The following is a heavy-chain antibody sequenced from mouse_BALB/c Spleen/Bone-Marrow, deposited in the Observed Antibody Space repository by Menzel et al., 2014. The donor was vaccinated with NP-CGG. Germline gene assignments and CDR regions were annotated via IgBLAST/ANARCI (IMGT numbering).Heavy chain of an antibody. D-gene: IGHD1-1*01. CDR1: GYAFTSYN. V-gene: IGHV1S135*01. Sequence: VQLQQSGPELVKPGASVKVSCKASGYAFTSYNMYWVKQSHGKGLEWIGYIDPYNGGTSYNQKFKGKATLTVDKSSSTAYMHLNSLTSEDSAVYYCASYGSSYGAMDCWGQGTSVPVSS. CDR3: ASYGSSYGAMDC. J-gene: IGHJ4*01. CDR2: IDPYNGGT.